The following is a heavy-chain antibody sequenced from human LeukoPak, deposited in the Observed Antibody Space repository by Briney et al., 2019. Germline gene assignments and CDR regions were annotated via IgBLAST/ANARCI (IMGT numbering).Heavy chain of an antibody. V-gene: IGHV3-23*01. D-gene: IGHD5-12*01. CDR1: GFTPRRFA. Sequence: GRSLRPSCAASGFTPRRFAMTRVRQAPGPGLKCVSAIGGSGGSTYYADYVKGRFTISRDNSKNTLYLQMNSLRAEDTAVYYCAKDLVATIYAFDIWGQGTMVTVSS. CDR3: AKDLVATIYAFDI. J-gene: IGHJ3*02. CDR2: IGGSGGST.